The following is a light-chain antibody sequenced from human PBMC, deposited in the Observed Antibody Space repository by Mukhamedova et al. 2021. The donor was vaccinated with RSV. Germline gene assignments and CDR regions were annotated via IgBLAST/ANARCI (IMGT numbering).Light chain of an antibody. CDR2: GAS. CDR1: SVSSSY. CDR3: QQRSNWPLT. V-gene: IGKV3D-20*02. Sequence: SVSSSYLAWYQQKPGQAPRLLIYGASSRATGIPDRFSGSGSGTDFTLTISRLEPEDFAVYYCQQRSNWPLTFGGGTKVEIK. J-gene: IGKJ4*01.